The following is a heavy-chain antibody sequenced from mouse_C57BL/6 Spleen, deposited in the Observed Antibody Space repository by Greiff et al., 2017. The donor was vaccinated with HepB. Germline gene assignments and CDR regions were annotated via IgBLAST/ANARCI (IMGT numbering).Heavy chain of an antibody. Sequence: EVKLMESGGGLVKPGGSLKLSCAASGFTFSSYAMYWVRQTPEKRLEWVATISDGGSYNYYPDNVKGRFTISRDNAKNNLYLQMSHRKSEDTAMYYSARGESNSWYFGVWGTGTTVTVA. D-gene: IGHD2-5*01. V-gene: IGHV5-4*03. J-gene: IGHJ1*03. CDR3: ARGESNSWYFGV. CDR2: ISDGGSYN. CDR1: GFTFSSYA.